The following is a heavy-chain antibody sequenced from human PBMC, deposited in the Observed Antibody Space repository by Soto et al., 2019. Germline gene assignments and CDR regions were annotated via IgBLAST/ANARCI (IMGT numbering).Heavy chain of an antibody. D-gene: IGHD3-22*01. CDR1: GGSISSGGYY. CDR3: ARYDNSGSHGFDI. J-gene: IGHJ3*02. V-gene: IGHV4-31*03. CDR2: IYYSGST. Sequence: QVQLQESGPGLVKPSQTLSLTCTVSGGSISSGGYYWSWIRQHPGKGLEWIGYIYYSGSTYYNPSLTGRVTISVDTSKDQFSLKLSSVTAADTAVYYCARYDNSGSHGFDIWGQGTMVTVSS.